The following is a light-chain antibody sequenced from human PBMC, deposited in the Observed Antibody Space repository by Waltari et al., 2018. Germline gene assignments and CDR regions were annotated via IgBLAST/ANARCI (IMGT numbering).Light chain of an antibody. Sequence: EIVLTQSPGTLSLSKGERVTLSCRARESVSRDLAWYQQKPGQAPRLFMYGASTMPTGIPARFSGSGSGTDFSLTISRREPEDFAVYYCQHYVRLPVTFGQGTKVEIK. CDR3: QHYVRLPVT. J-gene: IGKJ1*01. V-gene: IGKV3-20*01. CDR1: ESVSRD. CDR2: GAS.